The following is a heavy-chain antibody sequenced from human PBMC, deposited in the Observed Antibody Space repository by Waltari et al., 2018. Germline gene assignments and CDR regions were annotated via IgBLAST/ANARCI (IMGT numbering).Heavy chain of an antibody. V-gene: IGHV1-2*02. Sequence: QVHLVQSGAEVKKPGASVKVSCKASGYTFTDYYIHWVRQAPGQGLECMGWINLNSGAANYAQSFQGRVTLTRDTSINTVYMELSRLRSDDTAVYYCAKVSKTTTGPGTRGQGTLITVSS. D-gene: IGHD1-1*01. J-gene: IGHJ4*02. CDR3: AKVSKTTTGPGT. CDR1: GYTFTDYY. CDR2: INLNSGAA.